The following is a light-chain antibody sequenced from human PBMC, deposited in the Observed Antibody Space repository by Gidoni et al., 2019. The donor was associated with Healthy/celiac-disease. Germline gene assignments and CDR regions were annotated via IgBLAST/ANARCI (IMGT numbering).Light chain of an antibody. CDR3: QQYGSSPPIS. CDR2: GAS. J-gene: IGKJ2*03. CDR1: QSVSSSY. V-gene: IGKV3-20*01. Sequence: VLTQSPGTLSLSPGERATLSCRASQSVSSSYLAWYQQKPGQAPRLLIYGASSRATGIPDRFSGSGSGTDFTLTISRLEPEDFAVYYCQQYGSSPPISFGQGTKLEIK.